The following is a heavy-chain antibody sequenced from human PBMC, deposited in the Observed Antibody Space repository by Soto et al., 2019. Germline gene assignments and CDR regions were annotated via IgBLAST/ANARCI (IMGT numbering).Heavy chain of an antibody. CDR1: GFTFSSYS. Sequence: EVQLVESGGGLVQPGGSLRLSCAASGFTFSSYSMNWVRQAPGKGLEWVSYISSSSSTIYYADSVKGRFTISRDNAKNSLYLQMNRLRDEDTAVYYCARDLLGYCISTSCYVHGMDVW. V-gene: IGHV3-48*02. CDR3: ARDLLGYCISTSCYVHGMDV. J-gene: IGHJ6*01. CDR2: ISSSSSTI. D-gene: IGHD2-2*01.